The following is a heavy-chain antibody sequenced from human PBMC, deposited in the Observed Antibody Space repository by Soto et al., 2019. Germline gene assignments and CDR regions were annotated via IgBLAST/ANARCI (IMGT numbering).Heavy chain of an antibody. CDR3: ASRKSGLHFDY. CDR2: VYYSGST. Sequence: QVQLQESGPGLVKPSETLSLTCTVSGDSISSYYWNWIRQPPGKGLEWIGYVYYSGSTNYNPSLKSRVTMSVDTSKNQFSLQLSSVTAADTAVYYCASRKSGLHFDYWGQGILVTVSS. D-gene: IGHD3-16*01. CDR1: GDSISSYY. V-gene: IGHV4-59*01. J-gene: IGHJ4*02.